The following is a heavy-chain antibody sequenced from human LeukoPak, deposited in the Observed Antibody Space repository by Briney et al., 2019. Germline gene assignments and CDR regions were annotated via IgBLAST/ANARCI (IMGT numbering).Heavy chain of an antibody. CDR3: ARGIPGYYDTSGYYYDY. D-gene: IGHD3-22*01. Sequence: SETLSLTCAVSGGSISSSYWWSWVRQPPGKGLQWIGEIYHSGSTNFNPSLKSRVTISVDKSKNQFSLKLNSVTAADTAVYYCARGIPGYYDTSGYYYDYWGQGTLVTVSS. J-gene: IGHJ4*02. V-gene: IGHV4-4*02. CDR1: GGSISSSYW. CDR2: IYHSGST.